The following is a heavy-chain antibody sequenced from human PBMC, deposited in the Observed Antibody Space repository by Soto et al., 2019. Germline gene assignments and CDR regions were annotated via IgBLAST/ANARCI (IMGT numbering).Heavy chain of an antibody. J-gene: IGHJ6*03. Sequence: ASVKVSCKASGYTFTSYGISWVRQAPGQGLEWMGWISAYNGNTNYAQKLQGRVTMTTDTSTSTAYMELRSLRSDDTAVYYCAREGVTGTMDYYYYMDVWGKGTTVTVSS. CDR3: AREGVTGTMDYYYYMDV. V-gene: IGHV1-18*01. CDR2: ISAYNGNT. D-gene: IGHD1-7*01. CDR1: GYTFTSYG.